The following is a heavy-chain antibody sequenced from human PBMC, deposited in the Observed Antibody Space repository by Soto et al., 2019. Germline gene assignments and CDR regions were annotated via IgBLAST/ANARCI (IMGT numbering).Heavy chain of an antibody. Sequence: ASVKVSCKASGYTFTSYGISWVRQAPGQGLEWMGWISAYNGNTNYAQKLQGRVTMTTDTSTSTAYMELRSLRSDDTAVYYCARRAGGGGGGSLKYYYYYMDVWGKGTTVTVSS. D-gene: IGHD2-15*01. CDR1: GYTFTSYG. J-gene: IGHJ6*03. CDR2: ISAYNGNT. CDR3: ARRAGGGGGGSLKYYYYYMDV. V-gene: IGHV1-18*01.